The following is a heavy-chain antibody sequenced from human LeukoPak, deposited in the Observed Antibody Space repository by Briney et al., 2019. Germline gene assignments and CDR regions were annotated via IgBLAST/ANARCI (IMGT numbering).Heavy chain of an antibody. CDR1: GGSISSYY. CDR3: ARVRYSSSWWFDP. D-gene: IGHD6-6*01. Sequence: PSETLSLTCTVSGGSISSYYWSWIRQPPGKGLEWIGYIYYSGSTNYNPSLKSRVTISVDTSKNQFSLKLSSVTAADTAVYYCARVRYSSSWWFDPWGQGTLVTVSP. V-gene: IGHV4-59*01. J-gene: IGHJ5*02. CDR2: IYYSGST.